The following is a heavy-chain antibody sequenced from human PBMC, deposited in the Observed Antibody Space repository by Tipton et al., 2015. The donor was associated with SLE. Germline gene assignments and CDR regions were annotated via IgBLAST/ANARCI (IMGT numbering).Heavy chain of an antibody. D-gene: IGHD3-10*01. J-gene: IGHJ3*02. CDR3: ARDSSLIYGSGSLGGAFDI. Sequence: AGLVKPSETLSLTCAVYGGSFSGYYWSWIRQPPGKGLEWIGEINHSGSTNYNPSLKSRVTISLDTSKNQFSLKLSSVTAADTAVYYCARDSSLIYGSGSLGGAFDIWGQGTMVSVSS. V-gene: IGHV4-34*01. CDR2: INHSGST. CDR1: GGSFSGYY.